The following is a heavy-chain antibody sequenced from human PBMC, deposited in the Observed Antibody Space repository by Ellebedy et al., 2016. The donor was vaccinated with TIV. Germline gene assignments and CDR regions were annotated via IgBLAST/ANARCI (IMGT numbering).Heavy chain of an antibody. J-gene: IGHJ4*02. V-gene: IGHV3-15*01. CDR2: IKGKTDGGTR. Sequence: GGSLRLXCAASGFIFSNAWMNWVRQAPGKGLEWVGRIKGKTDGGTRDFAAPVKGRFSISRDDSKNTVSLQMDSLKTEDTAVYYCAAGTGYSDFDYWGQGTLVTVSS. CDR1: GFIFSNAW. CDR3: AAGTGYSDFDY. D-gene: IGHD2-15*01.